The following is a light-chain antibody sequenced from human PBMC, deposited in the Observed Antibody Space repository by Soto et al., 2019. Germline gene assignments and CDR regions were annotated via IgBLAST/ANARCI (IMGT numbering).Light chain of an antibody. V-gene: IGKV3-20*01. CDR1: QSVSSSF. CDR2: GAS. J-gene: IGKJ1*01. CDR3: QQYVSSPWA. Sequence: EIVLAQSPGTLSLSPGESATLSCRASQSVSSSFLAWYQQKAGQAPRLLIYGASRRATGIPDRFSGSGSGTDFTLTISRLEPEDFAVYYCQQYVSSPWAFGQGPRWKS.